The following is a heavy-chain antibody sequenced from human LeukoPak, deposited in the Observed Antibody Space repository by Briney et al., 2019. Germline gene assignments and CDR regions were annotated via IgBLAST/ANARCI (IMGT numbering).Heavy chain of an antibody. CDR3: AKLLYYYDSSQPY. J-gene: IGHJ4*02. CDR2: INEDGSEI. D-gene: IGHD3-22*01. Sequence: PGGSLRLSCAASGFTFSSYAMHWVRQAPGKGLEWVASINEDGSEIHYVDSVKGRFTISRDNSKNTLYLQMNSLRAEDTAVYYCAKLLYYYDSSQPYWGQGTLVTVSS. V-gene: IGHV3-7*03. CDR1: GFTFSSYA.